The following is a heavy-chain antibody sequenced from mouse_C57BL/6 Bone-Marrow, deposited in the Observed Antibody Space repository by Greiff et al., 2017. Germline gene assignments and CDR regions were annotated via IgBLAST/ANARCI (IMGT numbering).Heavy chain of an antibody. V-gene: IGHV1-55*01. CDR2: IYPGSGST. J-gene: IGHJ3*01. CDR3: SRYGGDYGSSYGFAY. D-gene: IGHD1-1*01. CDR1: GYTFTSYW. Sequence: VQLQQSGAELVKPGASVKMSCKASGYTFTSYWITWVKQRPGQGLEWIGDIYPGSGSTNYNEKFKSKATLTVDTSSSTAYMQLSSLTSEDSAVYYCSRYGGDYGSSYGFAYWGQGTLVTVSA.